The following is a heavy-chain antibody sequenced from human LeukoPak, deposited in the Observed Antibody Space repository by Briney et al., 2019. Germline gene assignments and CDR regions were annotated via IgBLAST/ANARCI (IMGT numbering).Heavy chain of an antibody. CDR1: GYSFTSYW. D-gene: IGHD5-24*01. CDR2: IYPGDSVT. V-gene: IGHV5-51*01. CDR3: ARRPLMFDGYDAFDI. J-gene: IGHJ3*02. Sequence: GESLKISCKGSGYSFTSYWIGWVRQMPGKGLEWMGIIYPGDSVTRYSPSFQGQVTISADKSISTAYLQWSSLKASDTAMYYCARRPLMFDGYDAFDIWGQGTMVTVSS.